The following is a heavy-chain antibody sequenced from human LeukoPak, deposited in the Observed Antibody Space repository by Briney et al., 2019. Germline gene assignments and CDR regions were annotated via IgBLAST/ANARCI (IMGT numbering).Heavy chain of an antibody. CDR2: IYYSGST. V-gene: IGHV4-59*01. D-gene: IGHD2-15*01. Sequence: SETLSLTCTVSGGSISSYYWSWIRQPPGKGLEWIGYIYYSGSTNYNPSLKSRVTISVDTSKNQFSLKLSSVTAVDTAVYYCARDFYCSGGSCYGMDVWGQGTTVTVSS. CDR3: ARDFYCSGGSCYGMDV. J-gene: IGHJ6*02. CDR1: GGSISSYY.